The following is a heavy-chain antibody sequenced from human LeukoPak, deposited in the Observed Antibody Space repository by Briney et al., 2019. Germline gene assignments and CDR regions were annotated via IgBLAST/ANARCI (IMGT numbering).Heavy chain of an antibody. Sequence: GGSLGLSCAASGFTFSSYEMNWVRQAPGKGLEWVSYISSSGSTIYYADSVKGRFTISRDNAKNSLYLQMNSLRAEDTAVYYCARITYDFWSDADAFDYWGQGTLVTVSS. J-gene: IGHJ4*02. D-gene: IGHD3-3*01. CDR1: GFTFSSYE. CDR2: ISSSGSTI. V-gene: IGHV3-48*03. CDR3: ARITYDFWSDADAFDY.